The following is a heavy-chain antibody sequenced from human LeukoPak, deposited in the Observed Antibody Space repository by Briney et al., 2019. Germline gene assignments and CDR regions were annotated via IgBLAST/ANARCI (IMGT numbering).Heavy chain of an antibody. CDR2: ISYDGSNK. CDR3: AKDLCSGGSCYPGF. V-gene: IGHV3-30*18. J-gene: IGHJ4*02. Sequence: GRSLRLSCAASGFTFSSYGMHWVRQAPGKGLEWVAVISYDGSNKYYADSVKGRFTISRDNSKNTLYLQMNSLRAEDTAVYYCAKDLCSGGSCYPGFWGQGTLVTVSS. CDR1: GFTFSSYG. D-gene: IGHD2-15*01.